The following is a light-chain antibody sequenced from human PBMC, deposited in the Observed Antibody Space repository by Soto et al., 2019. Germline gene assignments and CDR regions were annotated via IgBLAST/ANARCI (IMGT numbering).Light chain of an antibody. CDR1: QNIRGNE. J-gene: IGKJ1*01. Sequence: EVVLTQSPGTLSLSPGERATLSCRASQNIRGNELAWYQQKPGQAPRLLIYRGSSRATGIPDRFTGRGSGTEFTLTISRREPEDFAVYYCQDYGTSAPWTFGQGTKVEIK. CDR3: QDYGTSAPWT. V-gene: IGKV3-20*01. CDR2: RGS.